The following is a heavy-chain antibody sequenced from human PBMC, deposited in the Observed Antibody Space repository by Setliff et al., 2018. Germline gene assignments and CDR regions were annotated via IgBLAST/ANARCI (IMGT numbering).Heavy chain of an antibody. D-gene: IGHD3-16*01. Sequence: GASVKVSCKASGYIFNTFGISWVRRAPGQGLEWIGWISPYNGDTKYAQKLQDRVTVTTDTSTSTAYMELRSLTSDDTAVYFCTRSRAPRVVLAADFDFWGQGTLVTVSS. CDR3: TRSRAPRVVLAADFDF. V-gene: IGHV1-18*01. CDR1: GYIFNTFG. CDR2: ISPYNGDT. J-gene: IGHJ4*02.